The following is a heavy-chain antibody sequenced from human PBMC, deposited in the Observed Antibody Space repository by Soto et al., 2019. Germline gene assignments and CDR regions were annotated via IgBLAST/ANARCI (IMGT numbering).Heavy chain of an antibody. CDR2: TKEDGSEK. J-gene: IGHJ4*02. D-gene: IGHD2-15*01. Sequence: PGGSLRLSCAASGFTFSNYWMTWVRQAPGKGLEWVANTKEDGSEKHYVDSVKGRFTISRDNAKNSLYLQMNSLRVEDTAVYFCSRDVVVGAKALNYWGQGDLVTVSS. V-gene: IGHV3-7*01. CDR1: GFTFSNYW. CDR3: SRDVVVGAKALNY.